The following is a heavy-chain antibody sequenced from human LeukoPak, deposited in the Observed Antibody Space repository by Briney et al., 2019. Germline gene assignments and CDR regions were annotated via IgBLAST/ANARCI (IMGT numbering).Heavy chain of an antibody. J-gene: IGHJ4*02. CDR2: IKQDGGEK. Sequence: GGSLRLSCAASGFNFSSYWMNWVRQAPGKGLEWVANIKQDGGEKYYVDSVKGRFTISRDNAKNSLYLEMNSLRAEDTAVYYCARSRYDSSGYYGIIGDWGQGTLVTVSS. D-gene: IGHD3-22*01. V-gene: IGHV3-7*01. CDR1: GFNFSSYW. CDR3: ARSRYDSSGYYGIIGD.